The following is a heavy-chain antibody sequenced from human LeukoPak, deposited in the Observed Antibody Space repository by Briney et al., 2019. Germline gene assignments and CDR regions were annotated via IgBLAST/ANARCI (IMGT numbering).Heavy chain of an antibody. CDR2: IIPIFGTA. V-gene: IGHV1-69*05. CDR1: GGTFSSYA. Sequence: SVKVSCKASGGTFSSYAISWVRQAPGQGLEWMGRIIPIFGTANYAQKFQGRVTITTDESTSTAYMELSSLRSEDTAVYYCARDPYYYDSSGYYRDWGQGTLVTVS. D-gene: IGHD3-22*01. CDR3: ARDPYYYDSSGYYRD. J-gene: IGHJ4*02.